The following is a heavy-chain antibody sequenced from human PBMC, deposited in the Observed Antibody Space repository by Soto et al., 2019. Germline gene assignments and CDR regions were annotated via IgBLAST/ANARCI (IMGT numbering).Heavy chain of an antibody. D-gene: IGHD2-2*01. Sequence: GASVKVSCKASGGTFSSYAISWVRQAPGQGLEWMGGIIPIFGTANYAQKFQGRVTITADESTSTAYRELSSLRSEDTAVYYCGGGPLYCSSTSCYPPGPRSAGYYYYGMDVWGQETKVTVSS. V-gene: IGHV1-69*13. J-gene: IGHJ6*02. CDR1: GGTFSSYA. CDR3: GGGPLYCSSTSCYPPGPRSAGYYYYGMDV. CDR2: IIPIFGTA.